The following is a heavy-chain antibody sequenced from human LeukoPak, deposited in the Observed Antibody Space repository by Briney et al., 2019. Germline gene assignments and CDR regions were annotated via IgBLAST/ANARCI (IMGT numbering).Heavy chain of an antibody. V-gene: IGHV3-23*01. J-gene: IGHJ4*02. CDR2: MSGRGGST. CDR3: AKGTTTRAGTFDY. CDR1: GFTFSSYA. D-gene: IGHD6-13*01. Sequence: GGSLRLSCAASGFTFSSYAMRSVRQPPGEGLECVSAMSGRGGSTYYADSVKGRFSIARDNSKNTLYMQMNSLRAEGTAVYYCAKGTTTRAGTFDYWGQGTLVTVSS.